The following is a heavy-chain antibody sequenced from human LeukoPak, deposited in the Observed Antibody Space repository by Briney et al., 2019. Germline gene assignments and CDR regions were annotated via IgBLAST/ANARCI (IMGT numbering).Heavy chain of an antibody. Sequence: GGSLRLSCGASGFTFSSHAMTWVRQAPGKGLEWVSAISISGDTTYYADSVQGRFTISRDNSKNTLFLQMNSLRAEDTAVYYCASESRGVATLDYWGQGTLVTVSS. V-gene: IGHV3-23*01. CDR1: GFTFSSHA. D-gene: IGHD2-15*01. CDR2: ISISGDTT. CDR3: ASESRGVATLDY. J-gene: IGHJ4*02.